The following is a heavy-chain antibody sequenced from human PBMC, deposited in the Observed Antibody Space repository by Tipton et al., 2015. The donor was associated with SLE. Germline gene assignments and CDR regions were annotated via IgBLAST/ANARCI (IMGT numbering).Heavy chain of an antibody. D-gene: IGHD6-13*01. Sequence: LRLSCTVSGGSISSYYWSWIRQPPGKGLEWIGYIYYSGSTSYNPSLKSRVTISVDPSKNQFSLKLSSVTAAATAVYYCARESSWDPLFDYWGQGPLVTVSS. V-gene: IGHV4-59*01. CDR2: IYYSGST. CDR3: ARESSWDPLFDY. J-gene: IGHJ4*02. CDR1: GGSISSYY.